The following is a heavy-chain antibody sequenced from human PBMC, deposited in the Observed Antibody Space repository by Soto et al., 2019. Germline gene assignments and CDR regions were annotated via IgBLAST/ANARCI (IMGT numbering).Heavy chain of an antibody. J-gene: IGHJ6*02. Sequence: PSETLSLISDVYGGSFSGYYWSWIRQPPGKGLEWIGEINHSGSTNYNPSLKSRVTISVDTSKNQFSLKLSSVTAADTAVYYCARDRLRYYGMDVWRQGTTVTVSS. CDR3: ARDRLRYYGMDV. CDR1: GGSFSGYY. V-gene: IGHV4-34*01. CDR2: INHSGST.